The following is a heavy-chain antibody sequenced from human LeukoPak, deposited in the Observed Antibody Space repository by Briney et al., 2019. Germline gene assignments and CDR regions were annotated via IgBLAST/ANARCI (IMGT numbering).Heavy chain of an antibody. Sequence: GSSVKVSCKASGGTFSSYAISWVRQAPGQGLEWMGGIIPIFGTANYAQKFQGRVTITADESTSTAYMELSSLGSEDTAVYYCAAYLRWELPMGYFDYWGQGTLATVSS. V-gene: IGHV1-69*01. CDR1: GGTFSSYA. J-gene: IGHJ4*02. CDR2: IIPIFGTA. CDR3: AAYLRWELPMGYFDY. D-gene: IGHD1-26*01.